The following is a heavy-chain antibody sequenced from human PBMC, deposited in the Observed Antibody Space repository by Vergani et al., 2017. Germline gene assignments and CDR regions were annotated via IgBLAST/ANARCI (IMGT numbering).Heavy chain of an antibody. J-gene: IGHJ4*02. CDR1: RFNFSNYG. Sequence: QVELVEFGGGVVQPGRSLRLSCAASRFNFSNYGMHWVRQAPGKGLEWVAVISYDGSQKYYVDSVKGRFTISRDDSKNTLYLQMNSLRAEDTAVYYCAKDRGAYPCEWGQGTLVTVCS. CDR2: ISYDGSQK. V-gene: IGHV3-30*18. CDR3: AKDRGAYPCE.